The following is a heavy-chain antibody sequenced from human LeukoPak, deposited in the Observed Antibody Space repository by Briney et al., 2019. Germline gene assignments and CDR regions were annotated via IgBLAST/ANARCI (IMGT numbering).Heavy chain of an antibody. CDR1: GGSFTTYY. CDR3: ARAGANGIEAAGSPRY. J-gene: IGHJ4*02. V-gene: IGHV4-59*01. CDR2: IYYTGNP. D-gene: IGHD6-13*01. Sequence: SGTLCLTCVVSGGSFTTYYWSWVRQPPGRGLGWIGYIYYTGNPNYNPSLKSRVPISVDPSKNQFSLNLSSVTAADTAVYYCARAGANGIEAAGSPRYWGQGTLVAVPS.